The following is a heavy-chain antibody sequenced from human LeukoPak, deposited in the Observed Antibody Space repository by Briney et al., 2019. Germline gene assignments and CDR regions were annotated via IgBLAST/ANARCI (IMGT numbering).Heavy chain of an antibody. V-gene: IGHV1-8*01. CDR1: GYTFTSYD. Sequence: ASVTVSCTASGYTFTSYDIHWVRQATGQGLEWMGWMNPNSGNTGYAQKFQGRVTMTRNTSISTAYMELSSLRSEDTAVYYCARGTKTYYYDSSGYLTVDYWGQGTLVTVSS. J-gene: IGHJ4*02. CDR3: ARGTKTYYYDSSGYLTVDY. D-gene: IGHD3-22*01. CDR2: MNPNSGNT.